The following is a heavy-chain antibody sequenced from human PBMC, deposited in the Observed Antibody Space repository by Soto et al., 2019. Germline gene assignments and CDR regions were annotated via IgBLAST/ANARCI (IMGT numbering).Heavy chain of an antibody. Sequence: GGSLRLSCAASGFTFSTFAMNWVRQAPGKGLEWVSGISGGGGSTCYADSVKGRFTISRDNAKNTLYLQMNSLRAEDTAVYYCVRTSLVVAAATREHYWGQGTLVTVSS. D-gene: IGHD2-15*01. CDR1: GFTFSTFA. CDR3: VRTSLVVAAATREHY. J-gene: IGHJ4*02. CDR2: ISGGGGST. V-gene: IGHV3-23*01.